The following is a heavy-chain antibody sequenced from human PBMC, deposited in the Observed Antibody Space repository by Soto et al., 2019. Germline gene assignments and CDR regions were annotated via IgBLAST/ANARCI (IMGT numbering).Heavy chain of an antibody. CDR1: GYTFTDYA. D-gene: IGHD5-18*01. V-gene: IGHV1-3*01. J-gene: IGHJ4*02. Sequence: HVELVQSGADVKKPGASVTISCKASGYTFTDYALHGVRQAPGKRLEWMGWMNAGVGNTLYSQKFQGRITITRDTSASTAYMELNSLQSEDTAIYYCARDTGYTFGSLNYWGPGTLVTVSS. CDR3: ARDTGYTFGSLNY. CDR2: MNAGVGNT.